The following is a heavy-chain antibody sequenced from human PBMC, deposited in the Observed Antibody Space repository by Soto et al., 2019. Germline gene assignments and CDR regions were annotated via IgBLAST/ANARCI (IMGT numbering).Heavy chain of an antibody. CDR2: ISAYNGNT. V-gene: IGHV1-18*01. D-gene: IGHD3-10*01. Sequence: QVQLVQSGAEVKKPGASVKVSCKASGYTFTSYGISWVRQAPGQGLEWMGWISAYNGNTNYAQKLQGRVTMTTDTSTSTAYMERRSLRSDDTAVYYCARDYRDGSGSHRYGMDVWGQGTTVTVSS. CDR3: ARDYRDGSGSHRYGMDV. CDR1: GYTFTSYG. J-gene: IGHJ6*02.